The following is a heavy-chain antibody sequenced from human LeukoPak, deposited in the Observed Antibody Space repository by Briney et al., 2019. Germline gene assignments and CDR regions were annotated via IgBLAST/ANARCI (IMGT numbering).Heavy chain of an antibody. D-gene: IGHD2-2*01. CDR3: ARGIVVVPAANSGHAFDI. CDR1: GGSISSYY. J-gene: IGHJ3*02. V-gene: IGHV4-4*07. Sequence: SETLSLTCTVSGGSISSYYWSWIRQPAGKGLEWIGRIYTSGSTNYNPSLKSRVTMSVDTSKNQFSLKLSSVTAADTAVYYCARGIVVVPAANSGHAFDIWGQGTMVTVSS. CDR2: IYTSGST.